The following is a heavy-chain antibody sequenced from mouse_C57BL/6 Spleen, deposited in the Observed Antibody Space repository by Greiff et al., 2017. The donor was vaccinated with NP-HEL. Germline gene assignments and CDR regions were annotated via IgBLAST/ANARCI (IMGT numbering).Heavy chain of an antibody. CDR2: IYPGGGST. V-gene: IGHV1-63*01. CDR1: GYTFTNYW. D-gene: IGHD1-2*01. Sequence: QVQLKESGAELVRPGTSVKMSCKASGYTFTNYWIGWAKQRPGHGLEWIGDIYPGGGSTNYNEKFKGKATLTADKSSSTAYMQFSSLTSEDSAIYYCARAGGLRHYLDYWGQGTTLTVSS. CDR3: ARAGGLRHYLDY. J-gene: IGHJ2*01.